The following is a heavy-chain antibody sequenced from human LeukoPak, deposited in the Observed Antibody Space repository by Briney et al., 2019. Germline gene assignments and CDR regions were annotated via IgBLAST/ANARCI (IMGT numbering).Heavy chain of an antibody. J-gene: IGHJ5*02. Sequence: GGSPRLSCATSGFMFSDYYMTWIRQAPGKGLEWVAYSSGSSINTNYADSVKGRFTVSRDNAKNSLILQMNRLRGEDTAVYYCARVGFSSSWYHDHWGQGTLVTVSS. CDR3: ARVGFSSSWYHDH. V-gene: IGHV3-11*03. CDR1: GFMFSDYY. CDR2: SSGSSINT. D-gene: IGHD6-13*01.